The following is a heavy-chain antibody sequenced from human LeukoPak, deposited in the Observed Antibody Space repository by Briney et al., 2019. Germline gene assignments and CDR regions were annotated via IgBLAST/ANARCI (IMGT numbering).Heavy chain of an antibody. D-gene: IGHD6-19*01. CDR3: ARDVRYASGWSTPES. Sequence: SETLSLTCTVSGGSIINHYWSWIRQPAGKGLEGIGRIYSSGSANYSPSLKSRVSMSIDTSNNHFSLNLTSVTAADTALYFCARDVRYASGWSTPESWGQGTLVTVSS. V-gene: IGHV4-4*07. J-gene: IGHJ5*02. CDR2: IYSSGSA. CDR1: GGSIINHY.